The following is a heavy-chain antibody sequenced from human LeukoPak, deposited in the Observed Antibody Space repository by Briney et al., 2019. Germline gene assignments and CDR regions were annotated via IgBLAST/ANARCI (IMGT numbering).Heavy chain of an antibody. CDR2: ISAYNGNT. D-gene: IGHD4-11*01. Sequence: GASVKVSCKASGYTFTSYGISWVRQAPGQGLEWMGWISAYNGNTNYAQKLQGRVTMTTDTSTSTAYMELRSLRSDDTAVYYCARDIPYSNYGPYYYYYMDVWGKGTTVTVSS. J-gene: IGHJ6*03. CDR1: GYTFTSYG. CDR3: ARDIPYSNYGPYYYYYMDV. V-gene: IGHV1-18*01.